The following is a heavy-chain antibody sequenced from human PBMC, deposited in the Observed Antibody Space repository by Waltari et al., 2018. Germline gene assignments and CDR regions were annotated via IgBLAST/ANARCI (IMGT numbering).Heavy chain of an antibody. CDR2: IYYSGST. Sequence: QVQLQESGPGLVKPSETLSLTCTVSGGSISSYYWSWIRQPPGKGLEWIGYIYYSGSTNYNPSLKSRVTISVDTSKNQFSLKLSSVTAADTAVYYCARGHSSSWDWYFDLWGRGTLVTVSS. J-gene: IGHJ2*01. CDR3: ARGHSSSWDWYFDL. CDR1: GGSISSYY. V-gene: IGHV4-59*01. D-gene: IGHD6-13*01.